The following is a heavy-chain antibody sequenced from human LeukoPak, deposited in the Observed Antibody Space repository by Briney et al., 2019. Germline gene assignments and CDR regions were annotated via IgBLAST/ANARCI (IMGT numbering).Heavy chain of an antibody. CDR3: ARGVGGGSQGNY. CDR2: INHSGGT. J-gene: IGHJ4*02. V-gene: IGHV4-34*01. CDR1: GGSFSGYY. D-gene: IGHD4-23*01. Sequence: ASETLSLTCAVYGGSFSGYYWSWIRQPPGKGLEWIGEINHSGGTNYNPSLKSRVTISVDTSKNQFSLKLSSVTAADTAVYYCARGVGGGSQGNYRGQGTLVTVSS.